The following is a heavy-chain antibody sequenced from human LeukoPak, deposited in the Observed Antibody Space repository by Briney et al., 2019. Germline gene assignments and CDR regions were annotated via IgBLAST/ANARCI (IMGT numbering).Heavy chain of an antibody. V-gene: IGHV4-39*01. CDR1: GGSISSSSYY. Sequence: SETLSLTCTVSGGSISSSSYYWGWIRQPSGKGLEWIGSIYYSGSTYYNPSLKSRVTISVDTSKNQFSLKLSSVTAADTAVYYCARFDNWNYGIDYWGQGTLVTVSS. D-gene: IGHD1-7*01. J-gene: IGHJ4*02. CDR3: ARFDNWNYGIDY. CDR2: IYYSGST.